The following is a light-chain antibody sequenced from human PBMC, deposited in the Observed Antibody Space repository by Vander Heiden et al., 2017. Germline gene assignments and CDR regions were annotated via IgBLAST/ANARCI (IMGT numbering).Light chain of an antibody. CDR1: QSINDW. J-gene: IGKJ2*02. Sequence: DIQMTQSPSTLSASVGDRVTITCRASQSINDWLAWFQQKPGKAPKLLIYKASSLESGVPSRFSGSGSGTEFTLTISSLQPDEFATYYCQQDNCSLWTFGQGTKMEIK. V-gene: IGKV1-5*03. CDR3: QQDNCSLWT. CDR2: KAS.